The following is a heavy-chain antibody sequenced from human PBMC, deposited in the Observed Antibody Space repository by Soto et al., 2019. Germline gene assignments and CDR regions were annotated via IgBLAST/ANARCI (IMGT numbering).Heavy chain of an antibody. D-gene: IGHD3-3*01. V-gene: IGHV3-48*03. CDR1: GFTFSSYE. CDR3: TFFWTALGIEY. CDR2: ISSSDDSDDSGSDATA. Sequence: GGSLRLSCEASGFTFSSYEMTWVRQVPGKGLEWVSHISSSDDSDDSGSDATAYYADSVKGRFTISRDNAKKSLYLQMNSLRAEDTAIYYCTFFWTALGIEYRGQGTLVTVSS. J-gene: IGHJ4*02.